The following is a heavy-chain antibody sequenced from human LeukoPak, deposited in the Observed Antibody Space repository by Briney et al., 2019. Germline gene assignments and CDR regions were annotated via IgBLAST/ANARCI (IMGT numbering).Heavy chain of an antibody. CDR2: ISYDGSNK. Sequence: AGGSLRLSCAASGFAFSSYGMHWVRQAPGKGLEWVAVISYDGSNKYYADSVKGRFTISRDNSKNTLYLQMNSLRAEDTAVYYCAKDRPSYTELLWFGELLLDAFDIWGQGTMVTASS. CDR3: AKDRPSYTELLWFGELLLDAFDI. D-gene: IGHD3-10*01. V-gene: IGHV3-30*18. J-gene: IGHJ3*02. CDR1: GFAFSSYG.